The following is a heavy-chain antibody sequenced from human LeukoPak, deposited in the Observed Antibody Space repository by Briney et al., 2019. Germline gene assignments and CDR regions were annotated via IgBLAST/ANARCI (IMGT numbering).Heavy chain of an antibody. CDR2: IYYSGST. V-gene: IGHV4-59*11. Sequence: PSETLSLTFTVSGGSISSHYWSWIRQPPGKGLEWIGYIYYSGSTNYNPSLKSRVTISVDTSKNQFSLKLSSVTAADTAVYYCARGVLLWFGEYFDYWGQGTLVTVSS. CDR1: GGSISSHY. J-gene: IGHJ4*02. D-gene: IGHD3-10*01. CDR3: ARGVLLWFGEYFDY.